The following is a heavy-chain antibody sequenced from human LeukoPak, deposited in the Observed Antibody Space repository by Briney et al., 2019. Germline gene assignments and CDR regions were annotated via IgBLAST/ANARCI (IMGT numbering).Heavy chain of an antibody. V-gene: IGHV3-23*01. CDR1: GFTVSSNY. J-gene: IGHJ4*02. D-gene: IGHD3-22*01. CDR3: AKDPYYYDSSGYYSYFDY. CDR2: ISGSGGST. Sequence: GGSLRLSCAASGFTVSSNYMSWVRQAPGKGLEWVSAISGSGGSTYYADSVKGRFTISRDNSKNTLYLQMNSLRAEDTAVYYCAKDPYYYDSSGYYSYFDYWGQGTLVTVSS.